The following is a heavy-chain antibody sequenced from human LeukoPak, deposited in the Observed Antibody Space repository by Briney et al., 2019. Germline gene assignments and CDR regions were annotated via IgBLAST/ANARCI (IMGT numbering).Heavy chain of an antibody. CDR3: ASPPFPNIGAAAGGFDY. CDR1: GFTFSSYS. Sequence: GGSLRLSCAASGFTFSSYSMNWVRQAPGKGLEWVSSISSSSSYIYYADSVKGRFTISRDNAKNSLYLQMNSLRAEDTAVYYCASPPFPNIGAAAGGFDYWGQRTLVTVSS. V-gene: IGHV3-21*01. J-gene: IGHJ4*02. CDR2: ISSSSSYI. D-gene: IGHD6-13*01.